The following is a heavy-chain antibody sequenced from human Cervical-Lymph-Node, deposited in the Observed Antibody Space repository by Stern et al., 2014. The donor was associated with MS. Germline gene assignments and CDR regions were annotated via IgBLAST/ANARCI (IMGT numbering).Heavy chain of an antibody. CDR1: GYTFSSYY. D-gene: IGHD1-26*01. Sequence: VHLVESGAEVKKPGASVKVSCQASGYTFSSYYMHWVRQAPGQGLEWMGIIKPSNGGARYAQKFQGRVTMTRDTSTSTVHMELSSLRSDDTAVYYCARVPRIVGTTLSAESFHYWGQGTLVTVSS. CDR3: ARVPRIVGTTLSAESFHY. J-gene: IGHJ1*01. V-gene: IGHV1-46*01. CDR2: IKPSNGGA.